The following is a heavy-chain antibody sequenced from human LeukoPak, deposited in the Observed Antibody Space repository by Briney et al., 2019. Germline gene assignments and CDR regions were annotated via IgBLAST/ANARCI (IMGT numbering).Heavy chain of an antibody. V-gene: IGHV4-61*01. D-gene: IGHD3-3*02. CDR2: IYYSGST. J-gene: IGHJ4*02. Sequence: SETLSLTCAVSGYSISSGYYWGWIRQPPGKGLEWIGYIYYSGSTNYNPSLKSRVTISVDTSKNQFSLKLSSVTAADTAVYYCARAPFLEWLLYGYYFDYWGQGTLVTVSS. CDR3: ARAPFLEWLLYGYYFDY. CDR1: GYSISSGYY.